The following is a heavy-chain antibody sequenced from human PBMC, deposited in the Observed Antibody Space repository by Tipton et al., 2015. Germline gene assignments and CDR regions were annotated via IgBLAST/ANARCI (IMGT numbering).Heavy chain of an antibody. D-gene: IGHD3-16*01. CDR2: MNSNSGNT. Sequence: QLVQSGAEVKEPGASVKVSCKASGYTLTSYDINWVRQATGQGFEWMGYMNSNSGNTGYAQKFQGRVTMTRNTSISTAYMELSSLRAEDTAVYYCARVPYPTNFYYWGQGTLVTVSS. CDR1: GYTLTSYD. V-gene: IGHV1-8*01. CDR3: ARVPYPTNFYY. J-gene: IGHJ4*02.